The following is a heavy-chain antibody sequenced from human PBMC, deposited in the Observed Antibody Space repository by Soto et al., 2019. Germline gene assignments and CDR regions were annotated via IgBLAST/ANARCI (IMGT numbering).Heavy chain of an antibody. J-gene: IGHJ6*02. CDR2: INPKSGGT. CDR1: GYSFTDYH. V-gene: IGHV1-2*04. Sequence: ASVKVSCKASGYSFTDYHIHWVRQAPGQGLEWLGRINPKSGGTSTAQKFQGWVTMTTDTSISTASMELTRLTSDDAAIYYCARGDSTDCSNGVCSFFYNHDMDVWGQGTAVTVSS. D-gene: IGHD2-8*01. CDR3: ARGDSTDCSNGVCSFFYNHDMDV.